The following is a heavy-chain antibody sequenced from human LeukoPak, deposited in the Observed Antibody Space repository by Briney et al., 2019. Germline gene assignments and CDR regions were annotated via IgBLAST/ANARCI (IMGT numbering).Heavy chain of an antibody. Sequence: GASVKVSCKVSGYSLLEVAMHWVRQAPGKGLEWVGSFDPEDGEDGETHYAQKLQGRVTMTEDASTDTAYMELNSLRSEDTDVYYCAMTDRYAGRPFDYWGQGTLVTVSS. CDR2: FDPEDGEDGET. CDR1: GYSLLEVA. CDR3: AMTDRYAGRPFDY. V-gene: IGHV1-24*01. D-gene: IGHD5-12*01. J-gene: IGHJ4*02.